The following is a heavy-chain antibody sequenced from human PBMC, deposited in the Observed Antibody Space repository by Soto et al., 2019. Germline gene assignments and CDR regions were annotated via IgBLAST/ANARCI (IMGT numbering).Heavy chain of an antibody. CDR2: ISGSGGST. D-gene: IGHD3-22*01. CDR1: GFTFSSYA. V-gene: IGHV3-23*01. J-gene: IGHJ4*02. CDR3: AKDRAYYDSSGSLFYYFDY. Sequence: PGGSLRLSCAASGFTFSSYAMSWVRQAPGKGLEWVSAISGSGGSTYYADSVKGRFTIPRDNSKNTLYLQMNSLRAEDTAVYYCAKDRAYYDSSGSLFYYFDYWGQGTLVTVSS.